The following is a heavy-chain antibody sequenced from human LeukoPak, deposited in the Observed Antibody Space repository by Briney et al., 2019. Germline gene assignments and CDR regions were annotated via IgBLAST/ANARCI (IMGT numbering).Heavy chain of an antibody. CDR3: ARDLKAESMAIFYYYYMDV. CDR2: IKQDGSEK. Sequence: GGSLRLSCAASGFTFSNYWMSWVRQAPGKGLEWVANIKQDGSEKYYVDSVKGRFTISRDNAKNSLYLQMNSLRVEDTAVYYCARDLKAESMAIFYYYYMDVWGKGTTVIISS. V-gene: IGHV3-7*01. D-gene: IGHD2/OR15-2a*01. CDR1: GFTFSNYW. J-gene: IGHJ6*03.